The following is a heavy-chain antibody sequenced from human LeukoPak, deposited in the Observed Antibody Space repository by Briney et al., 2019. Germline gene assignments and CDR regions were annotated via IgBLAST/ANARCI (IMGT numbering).Heavy chain of an antibody. Sequence: GGSLRLSCAASGFTVSSNYMSWVRHAPGKGLVWVSRINSDGSRTNYADSVKGRFTISRDNAKKTLYLQMNSLRAEDTAVYYCARSLSGWYNWGQGTLVTVSS. CDR1: GFTVSSNY. CDR2: INSDGSRT. D-gene: IGHD6-19*01. V-gene: IGHV3-74*01. CDR3: ARSLSGWYN. J-gene: IGHJ4*02.